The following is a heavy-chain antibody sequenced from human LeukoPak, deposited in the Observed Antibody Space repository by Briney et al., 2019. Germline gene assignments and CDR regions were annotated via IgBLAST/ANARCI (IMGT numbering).Heavy chain of an antibody. CDR1: GGTFSSYA. J-gene: IGHJ6*02. CDR2: IIPIFGTA. Sequence: SVKVSCKASGGTFSSYAISWVRQAPGQGLEWMGGIIPIFGTANYAQKFQGRVTITADESTSTAYMELSSLRSEDTAVYYCARDPYSSSSNYYYYGMDVWGQGTTVTVSS. CDR3: ARDPYSSSSNYYYYGMDV. V-gene: IGHV1-69*13. D-gene: IGHD6-6*01.